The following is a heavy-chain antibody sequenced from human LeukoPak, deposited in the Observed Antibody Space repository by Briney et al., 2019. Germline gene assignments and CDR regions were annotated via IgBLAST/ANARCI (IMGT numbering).Heavy chain of an antibody. J-gene: IGHJ6*03. CDR3: ARTGCQLSSLWCANYYYMDV. Sequence: QTGGSLRLSCAASGFTFSSSGMHWVRQAPGKGLEWVAFIRYDGSNKYYADSVKGRFTISRDNSKNTLYLQMNSLRAEDTAVYYCARTGCQLSSLWCANYYYMDVWGKGTTVTVSS. D-gene: IGHD2-21*01. CDR2: IRYDGSNK. V-gene: IGHV3-30*02. CDR1: GFTFSSSG.